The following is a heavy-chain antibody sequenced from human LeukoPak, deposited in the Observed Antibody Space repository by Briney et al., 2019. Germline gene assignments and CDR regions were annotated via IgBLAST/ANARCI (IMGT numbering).Heavy chain of an antibody. D-gene: IGHD2-2*01. Sequence: ASVKVSCKASGYTFTSYGISWVRQAPGQGLEWMGWISAYNGNTNYAQKLQGRVTMTTDTSTSTAYMELRSLRSDDTAVYYCARGYPLSSYYYYYGMDVWGQGTTVTVSS. CDR1: GYTFTSYG. CDR2: ISAYNGNT. J-gene: IGHJ6*02. V-gene: IGHV1-18*01. CDR3: ARGYPLSSYYYYYGMDV.